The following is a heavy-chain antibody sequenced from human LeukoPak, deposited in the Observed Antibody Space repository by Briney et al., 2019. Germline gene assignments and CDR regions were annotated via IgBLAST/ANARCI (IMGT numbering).Heavy chain of an antibody. CDR1: GFTFSSYG. Sequence: PGGSLRLSCAASGFTFSSYGMHWVRQAPGKGLEWVAFIRYDGSNKYYADSVKGRFTISRDNSKNTLYLQMDSLRAEDTAVYYCARGNFDWLLRPYDYWGQGTLVTVSS. J-gene: IGHJ4*02. V-gene: IGHV3-30*02. CDR3: ARGNFDWLLRPYDY. D-gene: IGHD3-9*01. CDR2: IRYDGSNK.